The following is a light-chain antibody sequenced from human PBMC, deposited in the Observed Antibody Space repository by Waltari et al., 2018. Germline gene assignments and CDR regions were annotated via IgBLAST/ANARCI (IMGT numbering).Light chain of an antibody. CDR2: GAS. Sequence: EIVLTQSPGTLSLSPGERVTLSCRASQTVPSGFLAWYQQKPGQAPRLLINGASNRPTGIPDRFSGSGSGTDVTLTISRLEPEDFAVYYCQQYGDLPPLTFGGGTKVEIK. CDR1: QTVPSGF. CDR3: QQYGDLPPLT. V-gene: IGKV3-20*01. J-gene: IGKJ4*01.